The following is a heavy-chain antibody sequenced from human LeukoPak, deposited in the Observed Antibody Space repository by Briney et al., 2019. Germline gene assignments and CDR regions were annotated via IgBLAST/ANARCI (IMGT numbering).Heavy chain of an antibody. V-gene: IGHV3-9*01. CDR3: AKEDGSSWYHFDY. J-gene: IGHJ4*02. CDR1: GFTFDDYA. Sequence: GRSLRLSCAASGFTFDDYAMHWVRQAPGKGLEWVSGISWNSGSIGYADSVKGRFTFSRDNAKNSLYLQMNSLRAADTALYYCAKEDGSSWYHFDYWGQGTLVTVSS. CDR2: ISWNSGSI. D-gene: IGHD6-13*01.